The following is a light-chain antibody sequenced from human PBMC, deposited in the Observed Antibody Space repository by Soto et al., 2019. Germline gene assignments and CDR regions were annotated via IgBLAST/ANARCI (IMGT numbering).Light chain of an antibody. Sequence: EIVLTQSPGTLSLSPGERATLSCRASQRVSSSHLAWYQQKPGQAPRLLIYGASSRATGIPDRFSGSGSGTDFTLTISRLEPEDFAVYYCQQYGSSPQTFGQGTQVDIK. CDR2: GAS. CDR1: QRVSSSH. CDR3: QQYGSSPQT. V-gene: IGKV3-20*01. J-gene: IGKJ1*01.